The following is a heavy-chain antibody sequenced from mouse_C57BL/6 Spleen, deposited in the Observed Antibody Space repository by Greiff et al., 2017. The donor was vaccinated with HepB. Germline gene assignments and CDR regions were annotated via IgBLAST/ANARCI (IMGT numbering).Heavy chain of an antibody. CDR3: ARGGGYDSAWFAY. Sequence: VQLKESGPGLVKPSQSLSLTCSVTGYSITSGYYWNWIRQFPGNKLEWMGYISYDGSNNYNPSLKNRISITRDTSKNQFFLKLNSVTTEDTATYYCARGGGYDSAWFAYWGQGTLVTVSA. V-gene: IGHV3-6*01. CDR2: ISYDGSN. CDR1: GYSITSGYY. D-gene: IGHD2-4*01. J-gene: IGHJ3*01.